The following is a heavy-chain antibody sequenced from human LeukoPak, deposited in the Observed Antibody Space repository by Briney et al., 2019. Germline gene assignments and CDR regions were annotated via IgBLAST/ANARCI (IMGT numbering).Heavy chain of an antibody. J-gene: IGHJ4*02. Sequence: GGSLRLSCAASGFTFSSYAMSWVRQAPGKGLEWVSAISGSGGSTYYADSAKGRFTISRDNSKNTLYLQMNSLRAEDTAVYYCAKDFAPYYDSSGYPSYWGQGTLVTVSS. CDR3: AKDFAPYYDSSGYPSY. D-gene: IGHD3-22*01. CDR1: GFTFSSYA. V-gene: IGHV3-23*01. CDR2: ISGSGGST.